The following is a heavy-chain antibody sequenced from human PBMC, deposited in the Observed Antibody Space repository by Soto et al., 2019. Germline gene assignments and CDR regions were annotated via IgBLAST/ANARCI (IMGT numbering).Heavy chain of an antibody. CDR2: IYYSGRT. V-gene: IGHV4-31*03. CDR3: ALALGPTTGLDY. CDR1: GGSISSGGYY. D-gene: IGHD1-26*01. Sequence: QVQLQESGPGLVKPSQTLSLTCNVSGGSISSGGYYWSWIRQRPGQGLEWIGYIYYSGRTYYNPSLKSRVTISMDTSGNHFSLELRSVTAADTAVYYCALALGPTTGLDYWGQGTLVTVSS. J-gene: IGHJ4*02.